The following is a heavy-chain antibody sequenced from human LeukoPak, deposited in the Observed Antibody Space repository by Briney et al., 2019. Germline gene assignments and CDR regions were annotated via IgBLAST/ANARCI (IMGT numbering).Heavy chain of an antibody. CDR2: ISSSGST. V-gene: IGHV4-4*07. Sequence: SETLSLTCTVSGASISAFHWTWFRQPAGKGLEWIGLISSSGSTLFNPSLKSRVAMSVDLTKNQLSLKLTSVTAADTAMYYCARKDGDYWGRGTLVTVSS. J-gene: IGHJ4*02. CDR3: ARKDGDY. CDR1: GASISAFH.